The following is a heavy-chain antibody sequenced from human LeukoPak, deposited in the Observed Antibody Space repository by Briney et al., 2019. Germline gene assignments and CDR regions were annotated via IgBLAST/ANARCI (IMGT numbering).Heavy chain of an antibody. J-gene: IGHJ4*02. CDR3: ARRAAAWGDC. CDR2: IRYDGSNK. V-gene: IGHV3-30*02. Sequence: PGGSLRLSCAASGFTFSSYGMHWVRQAPGKGLEWVAFIRYDGSNKYYADSVKGRFTISRDNSKNTLYLQMNSLRAEGTAVYYCARRAAAWGDCWGQGTLVTVSS. D-gene: IGHD6-13*01. CDR1: GFTFSSYG.